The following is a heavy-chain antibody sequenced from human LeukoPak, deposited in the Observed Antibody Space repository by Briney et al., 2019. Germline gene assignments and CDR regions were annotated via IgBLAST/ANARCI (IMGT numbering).Heavy chain of an antibody. J-gene: IGHJ4*02. V-gene: IGHV3-30*02. D-gene: IGHD6-13*01. CDR3: ARDRSSPTKNRFDY. CDR1: GFTFSSYG. CDR2: IRYDGSNK. Sequence: GGSLRLSCAASGFTFSSYGMHWVRQAPGKGLEWVAFIRYDGSNKYYADSVKGRFTISRDNSKNTLYLQMNSLRAEDTAVYYCARDRSSPTKNRFDYWGQGTLVTVSS.